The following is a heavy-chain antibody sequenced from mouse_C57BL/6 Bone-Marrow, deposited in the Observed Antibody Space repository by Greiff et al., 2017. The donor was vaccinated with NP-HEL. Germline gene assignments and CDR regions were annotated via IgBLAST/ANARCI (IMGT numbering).Heavy chain of an antibody. CDR3: ARNHGTAMDY. V-gene: IGHV1-50*01. Sequence: QVQLQQPGAELVKPGASVKLSCKASGYTFTSYWMQWVNQRPGQGLEWIGEIDPSDSYTNYNQKFKGQATLTVDTSSSTAYMQLSSLTSEDSAVYYCARNHGTAMDYWGQGTSVTVTA. CDR1: GYTFTSYW. CDR2: IDPSDSYT. D-gene: IGHD2-1*01. J-gene: IGHJ4*01.